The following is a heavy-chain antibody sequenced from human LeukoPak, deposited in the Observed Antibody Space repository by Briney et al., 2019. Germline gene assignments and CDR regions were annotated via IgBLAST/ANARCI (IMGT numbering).Heavy chain of an antibody. CDR1: GFTFGDYA. CDR3: TSTATPQAMIPGQGLYYGMDV. D-gene: IGHD2-15*01. V-gene: IGHV3-49*03. Sequence: QRWGVLILSCTASGFTFGDYAMSWFRRAPGKGLEGVGFIGSKAYGGTTEYAASVKGRFTISRDDSKSIAYLQMNSLKTEDTAVYYCTSTATPQAMIPGQGLYYGMDVWGQGTTVTVSS. CDR2: IGSKAYGGTT. J-gene: IGHJ6*02.